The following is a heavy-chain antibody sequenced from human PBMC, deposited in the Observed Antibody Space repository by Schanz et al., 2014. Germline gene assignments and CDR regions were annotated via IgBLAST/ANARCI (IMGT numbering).Heavy chain of an antibody. CDR3: ARCEDY. V-gene: IGHV3-23*04. J-gene: IGHJ4*02. Sequence: EVQLVESGGGLLQPGGSLRLSCVASGFTFSSYAMNWVRQAPGKGLEWISSMYINSGSTQYADSVKGRFTISRDNSKNTLYLQMNSLRAEDTAVYYCARCEDYWGQGTLVTVSS. CDR1: GFTFSSYA. CDR2: MYINSGST.